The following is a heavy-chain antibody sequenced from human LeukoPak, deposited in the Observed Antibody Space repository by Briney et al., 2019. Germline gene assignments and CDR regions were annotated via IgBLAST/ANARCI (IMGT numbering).Heavy chain of an antibody. CDR3: ARGAMVRGVKFDY. CDR1: GGSISSSNW. V-gene: IGHV4-4*02. D-gene: IGHD3-10*01. Sequence: SETLFLTCAVSGGSISSSNWWSWVRQPPGKGLEWIGEIYHSGSTNYNPSLKSRVTISVDKSKNQFSLKLSSGTAADTAVYYCARGAMVRGVKFDYWGQGTLVTVSS. CDR2: IYHSGST. J-gene: IGHJ4*02.